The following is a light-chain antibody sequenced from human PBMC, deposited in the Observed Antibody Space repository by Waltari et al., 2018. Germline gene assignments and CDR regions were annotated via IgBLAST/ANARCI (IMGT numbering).Light chain of an antibody. V-gene: IGLV5-45*03. CDR1: RGFNVGTYR. CDR2: YRSDSDK. Sequence: QAVLTQPSSPSASPEASPSLTCTLRRGFNVGTYRIYWFQQKPGSPPRFLLRYRSDSDKQQGSGVPSRFSGSKDASANAGILVISGLQSEDEADYYCMTWHSSAVVFGGGTKLTVL. J-gene: IGLJ2*01. CDR3: MTWHSSAVV.